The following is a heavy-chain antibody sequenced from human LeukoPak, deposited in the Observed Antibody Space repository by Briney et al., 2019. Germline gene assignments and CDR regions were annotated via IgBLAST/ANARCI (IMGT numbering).Heavy chain of an antibody. V-gene: IGHV4-59*01. Sequence: SETLSLTCTVSGGSIISYYWSWIRQPPGKGLEWVGYIYYSGTTNYNPSLKSRVTISVDTSKSQFSLKLSSVTAADTAVYYCARDSQSSPGAQHWGQGTLVTVSS. CDR1: GGSIISYY. J-gene: IGHJ1*01. D-gene: IGHD6-6*01. CDR2: IYYSGTT. CDR3: ARDSQSSPGAQH.